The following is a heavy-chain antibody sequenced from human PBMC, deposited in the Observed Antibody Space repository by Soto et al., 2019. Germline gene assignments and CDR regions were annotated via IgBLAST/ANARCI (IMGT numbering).Heavy chain of an antibody. CDR3: ARSSHVTIFGVVTNYYYYGMDV. D-gene: IGHD3-3*01. CDR1: GGSFSGYY. CDR2: INHSGST. J-gene: IGHJ6*02. Sequence: PSETLSLTCAFYGGSFSGYYWSWIRQPPGKGLEWIGEINHSGSTNYNPSLKSRVTISVDTSKNQFSLKLSSVTAADTAVYYCARSSHVTIFGVVTNYYYYGMDVWGQGTTVTVSS. V-gene: IGHV4-34*01.